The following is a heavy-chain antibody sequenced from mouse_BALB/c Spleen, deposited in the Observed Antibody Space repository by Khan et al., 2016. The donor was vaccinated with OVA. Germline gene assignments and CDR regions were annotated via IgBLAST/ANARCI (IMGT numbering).Heavy chain of an antibody. Sequence: VQLQQSGAELARPGASVKMSCKASGYTFTSYTMHWVKQRPGQGLEWIGYISPSSGYTTYNQKFKDKATLTADKSSSTAYMQLSSLTSEDSAVEYCAREGAYYRSDGWFAYWGQGTLVTVSA. D-gene: IGHD2-14*01. CDR2: ISPSSGYT. J-gene: IGHJ3*01. V-gene: IGHV1-4*01. CDR3: AREGAYYRSDGWFAY. CDR1: GYTFTSYT.